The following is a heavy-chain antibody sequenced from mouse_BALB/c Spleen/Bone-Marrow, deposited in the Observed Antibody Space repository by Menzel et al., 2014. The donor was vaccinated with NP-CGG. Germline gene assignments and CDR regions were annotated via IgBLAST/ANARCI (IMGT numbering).Heavy chain of an antibody. V-gene: IGHV2-9-2*01. D-gene: IGHD1-1*01. J-gene: IGHJ3*01. CDR2: IWTGGGT. Sequence: VKLQESGPGLAAPSQSLSITCTVSGFSLTSYDMNWVRQPPGKGLEWLGVIWTGGGTDYNSAFMSRLSISKDNSKSQVFLKMNSLQTDDTAIYYCVRGKNLYGTPLAYWGQGTLVTVSA. CDR1: GFSLTSYD. CDR3: VRGKNLYGTPLAY.